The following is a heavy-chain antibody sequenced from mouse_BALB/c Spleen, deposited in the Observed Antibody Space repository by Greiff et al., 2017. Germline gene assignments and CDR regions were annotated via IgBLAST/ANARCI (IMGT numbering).Heavy chain of an antibody. J-gene: IGHJ4*01. D-gene: IGHD1-2*01. CDR1: GYAFSSSW. V-gene: IGHV1-80*01. CDR2: IYPGDGDT. CDR3: ARDLLRHLSYAMDY. Sequence: VQLQQSGAELAKPGASVKISCKASGYAFSSSWMNWVKQRPGQGLEWIGRIYPGDGDTNYNGKFKGKATLTADKSSSTAYMQLSSLTSVDSAVYFCARDLLRHLSYAMDYWGQGTSVTVSS.